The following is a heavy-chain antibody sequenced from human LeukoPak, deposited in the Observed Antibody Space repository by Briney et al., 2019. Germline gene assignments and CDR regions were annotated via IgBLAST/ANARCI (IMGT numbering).Heavy chain of an antibody. CDR3: AATYSSSDYFHH. D-gene: IGHD6-13*01. CDR1: GFTFSNYA. CDR2: IGSGGFST. J-gene: IGHJ1*01. V-gene: IGHV3-23*01. Sequence: GGSLRLSCAASGFTFSNYAMSWVRQAPGKGLEWLSAIGSGGFSTYHADSLKGRFTISRDNAKNSLYLQMNSLRAEDTAVYYCAATYSSSDYFHHWGQGTLVTVSS.